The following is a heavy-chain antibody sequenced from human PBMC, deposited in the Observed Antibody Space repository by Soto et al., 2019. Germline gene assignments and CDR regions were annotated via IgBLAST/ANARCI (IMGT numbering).Heavy chain of an antibody. J-gene: IGHJ6*02. CDR2: ISYDGSNK. Sequence: GGSLRLSCAASGFTFSSYGMHWVRQAPGKGLEWVAVISYDGSNKYYADSVKGRFTISRDNSKNTLYLQMNSLRAEDTAVYYCAKDRQLLWPGGAPDYHYGMDVWGQGTTVTVSS. CDR3: AKDRQLLWPGGAPDYHYGMDV. V-gene: IGHV3-30*18. D-gene: IGHD3-10*01. CDR1: GFTFSSYG.